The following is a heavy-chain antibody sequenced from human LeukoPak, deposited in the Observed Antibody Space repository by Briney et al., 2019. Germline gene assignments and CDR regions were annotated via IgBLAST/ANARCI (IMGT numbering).Heavy chain of an antibody. Sequence: PGGSLTLSCADSRFTLNRYWMHWDRQTPGKGRVWVTCISCDGSVTRYADSVKGRFTSARDNTKSTLYLQMHSLRGEDTDVYSGASAGGDGSRMGFDPWGQGTLVTVSS. D-gene: IGHD1-26*01. CDR1: RFTLNRYW. CDR3: ASAGGDGSRMGFDP. V-gene: IGHV3-74*01. CDR2: ISCDGSVT. J-gene: IGHJ5*02.